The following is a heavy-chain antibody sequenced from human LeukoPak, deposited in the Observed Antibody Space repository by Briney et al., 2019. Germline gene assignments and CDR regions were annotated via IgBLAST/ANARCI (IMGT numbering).Heavy chain of an antibody. CDR1: GGSISSSNYY. CDR3: ARRGWYYGSGSYYNGGLGY. V-gene: IGHV4-39*07. Sequence: SETLSLTCTVSGGSISSSNYYWGWIRQPPGKGLEWIGSIYYSGSTYYNPSLKSRVTISVDTSKNQFSLKLSSVTAADTAVYYCARRGWYYGSGSYYNGGLGYWGQGTLVTVSS. D-gene: IGHD3-10*01. CDR2: IYYSGST. J-gene: IGHJ4*02.